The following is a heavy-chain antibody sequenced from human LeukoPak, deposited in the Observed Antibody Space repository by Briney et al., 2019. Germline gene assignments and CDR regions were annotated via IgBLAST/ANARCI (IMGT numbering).Heavy chain of an antibody. CDR3: VRYAAATGTDGGDY. CDR2: INPNSGGT. V-gene: IGHV1-2*02. CDR1: RYTFTGYY. Sequence: SVNVSCMASRYTFTGYYMHGVRPPPAQGVDGMGWINPNSGGTNSAQQFQGRVTMTRDTSISTAYMELTRLKSDDTAVYYCVRYAAATGTDGGDYWGQGTLVTVSS. J-gene: IGHJ4*02. D-gene: IGHD6-13*01.